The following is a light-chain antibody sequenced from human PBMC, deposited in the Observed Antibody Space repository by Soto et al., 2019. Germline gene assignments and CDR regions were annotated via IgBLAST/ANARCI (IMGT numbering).Light chain of an antibody. CDR1: QSVSSTY. CDR3: QQYNNWPRT. CDR2: GAS. J-gene: IGKJ1*01. Sequence: IVVTHAPATLSLSPGGRATLSLRCSQSVSSTYVAWYQQKSGQAPRLLIYGASSRATGIPDRFSGSGSGTEFTLTISSLQSEDFAVYYCQQYNNWPRTFGQGTKV. V-gene: IGKV3D-15*01.